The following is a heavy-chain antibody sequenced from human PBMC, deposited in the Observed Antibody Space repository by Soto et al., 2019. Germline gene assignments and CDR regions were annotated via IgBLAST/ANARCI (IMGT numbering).Heavy chain of an antibody. D-gene: IGHD3-10*01. J-gene: IGHJ5*01. CDR3: AREKRAGNWFDS. V-gene: IGHV4-61*01. CDR1: RGSVSSDLFY. CDR2: IYNARST. Sequence: QVQLQESGPGLLRPSETLSLTCAVSRGSVSSDLFYWSWIRQPPGKGLEWIGYIYNARSTNYNTSLTSRVTMSLDTPNNQFFLKLTSVTAADTAVYYCAREKRAGNWFDSWGQGTLVTVSS.